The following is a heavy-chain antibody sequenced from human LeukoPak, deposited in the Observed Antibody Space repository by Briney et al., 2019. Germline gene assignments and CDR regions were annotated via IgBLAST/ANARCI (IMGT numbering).Heavy chain of an antibody. CDR3: ARDSSADAFDI. J-gene: IGHJ3*02. CDR2: INHSGST. V-gene: IGHV4-34*01. Sequence: KPSETLSLTCAVYGGSFSGYYWSGIRQPPGKGLEWIGEINHSGSTNYNPSLKSRVTISVDTSKNQFSLKLSSVTAADTAVYYCARDSSADAFDIWGQGTMVTVSS. D-gene: IGHD2-15*01. CDR1: GGSFSGYY.